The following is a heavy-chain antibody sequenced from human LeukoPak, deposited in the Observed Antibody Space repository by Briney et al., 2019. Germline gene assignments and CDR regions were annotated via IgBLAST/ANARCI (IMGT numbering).Heavy chain of an antibody. CDR1: GGSISSSSYY. CDR2: IYYSGST. CDR3: ARHLILWFGAAGWFDP. J-gene: IGHJ5*02. Sequence: SETLSLTYTVSGGSISSSSYYWGWIRQPPGKGLEWIGSIYYSGSTYYNPSLKSRVTISVDTSKNQFSLKLSSVTAADTAVYYCARHLILWFGAAGWFDPWGQGTLVTVSS. V-gene: IGHV4-39*01. D-gene: IGHD3-10*01.